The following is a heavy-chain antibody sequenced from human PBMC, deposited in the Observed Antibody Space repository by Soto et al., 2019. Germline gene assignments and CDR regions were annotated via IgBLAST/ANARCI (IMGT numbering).Heavy chain of an antibody. V-gene: IGHV1-2*04. CDR1: GYTFTGYY. D-gene: IGHD6-19*01. Sequence: QVQLVQSGVAVKKPGASVKVSCKASGYTFTGYYMHWVRQAPGQGLEWMGWINPNSGGTNYAQKFQGWVTMTRDTSLSTAYIDLSRLRSDDTAVYYCARSVAGPTFFDYWGQGTLVTVSS. CDR2: INPNSGGT. CDR3: ARSVAGPTFFDY. J-gene: IGHJ4*02.